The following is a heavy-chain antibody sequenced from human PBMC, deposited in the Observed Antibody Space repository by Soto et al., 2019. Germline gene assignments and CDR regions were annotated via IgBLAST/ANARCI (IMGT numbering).Heavy chain of an antibody. V-gene: IGHV4-39*01. J-gene: IGHJ5*02. D-gene: IGHD6-13*01. CDR3: ARRTSSSGFNP. Sequence: PSETLSLTCTVSGGSISSSSYYWGWIRQPPGKGLEWIGSIYYSGSTYYNPSLKSRVTISVDTSKNQFSLKLSSLTAADTAVYYCARRTSSSGFNPWGQGTLVTVS. CDR1: GGSISSSSYY. CDR2: IYYSGST.